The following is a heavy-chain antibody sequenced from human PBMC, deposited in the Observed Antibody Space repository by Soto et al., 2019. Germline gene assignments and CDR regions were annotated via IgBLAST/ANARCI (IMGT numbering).Heavy chain of an antibody. Sequence: ASVKVSCKASGYTFSSYAMHWVRQAPGQRLEWMGWINAGYGNTKSSQKFQDRVTISRDTSASTAYMELTSLRSEDTAVYYCAREGSGYDRENDYWGQGTLVTVSS. CDR3: AREGSGYDRENDY. D-gene: IGHD5-12*01. CDR1: GYTFSSYA. CDR2: INAGYGNT. J-gene: IGHJ4*02. V-gene: IGHV1-3*01.